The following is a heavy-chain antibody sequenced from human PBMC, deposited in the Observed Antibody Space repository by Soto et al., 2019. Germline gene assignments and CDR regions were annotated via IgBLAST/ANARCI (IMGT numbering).Heavy chain of an antibody. J-gene: IGHJ4*02. Sequence: SETLSLTCTVSGGSISSYYWSWIRQPPGKGLEWIGYIYYSGSTNYNPSLKSRVTISVDTSKNQFSLKLSSVTAADTAVYYCARVTRANRELDFDYWGQGTLVTVSS. V-gene: IGHV4-59*01. CDR1: GGSISSYY. CDR3: ARVTRANRELDFDY. CDR2: IYYSGST. D-gene: IGHD1-7*01.